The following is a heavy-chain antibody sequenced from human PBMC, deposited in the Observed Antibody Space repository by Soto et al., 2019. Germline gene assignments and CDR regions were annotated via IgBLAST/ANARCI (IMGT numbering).Heavy chain of an antibody. D-gene: IGHD3-22*01. CDR1: GGTFSSYA. J-gene: IGHJ4*02. CDR3: ARRLTSEYYYDSSGYPFDY. Sequence: ASVKVSCKASGGTFSSYAISWVRQAPGQGLEWMGGIIPIFGTANYAQKFQGRVTITADESTSTAYMELSSLRSEDTAVYYCARRLTSEYYYDSSGYPFDYWGQGTLVTVSS. CDR2: IIPIFGTA. V-gene: IGHV1-69*13.